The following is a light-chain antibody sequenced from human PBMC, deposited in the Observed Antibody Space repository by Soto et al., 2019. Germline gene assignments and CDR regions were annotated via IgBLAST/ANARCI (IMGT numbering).Light chain of an antibody. CDR3: LQHHTYPFT. V-gene: IGKV1-17*01. J-gene: IGKJ2*01. CDR2: AAY. CDR1: QVIGNN. Sequence: DIQMTQSPSSLSASVGDRVTLTCRASQVIGNNLGWYQQKPGKAPKRLIYAAYTLEGGVTSRFSGSGSATEFTLTISSLQSEDFATYYCLQHHTYPFTFGQGTKLEI.